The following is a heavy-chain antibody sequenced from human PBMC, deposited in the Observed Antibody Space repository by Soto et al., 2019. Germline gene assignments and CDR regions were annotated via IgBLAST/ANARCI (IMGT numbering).Heavy chain of an antibody. CDR3: ARGDRYGAARPDWFDP. Sequence: GGSLRLSCAASGFTFSSYWMSWVRQAPGKGLEWVANIKQDGSEKYYVDSVKGRFTISRDNAKNSLYLQMNSLRAEDTAVYYCARGDRYGAARPDWFDPWGQGTLVTVSS. CDR2: IKQDGSEK. CDR1: GFTFSSYW. J-gene: IGHJ5*02. V-gene: IGHV3-7*01. D-gene: IGHD4-17*01.